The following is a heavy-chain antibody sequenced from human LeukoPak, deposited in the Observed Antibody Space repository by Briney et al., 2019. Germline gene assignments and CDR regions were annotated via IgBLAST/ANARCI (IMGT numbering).Heavy chain of an antibody. J-gene: IGHJ4*02. Sequence: PSETLSLTCTVSGGSFSTYYWSWIRQPPGKGLEWVGYIYYSGSTNYNPSLQSRVTISVDTSKNQFSLRLSSVTAADTAVYYCARENSYYDSSGYYYGSGYIDYWGQGTLVTVSS. CDR2: IYYSGST. D-gene: IGHD3-22*01. CDR1: GGSFSTYY. V-gene: IGHV4-59*01. CDR3: ARENSYYDSSGYYYGSGYIDY.